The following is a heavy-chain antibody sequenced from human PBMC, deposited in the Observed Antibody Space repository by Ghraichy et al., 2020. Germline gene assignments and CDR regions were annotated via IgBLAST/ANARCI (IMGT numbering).Heavy chain of an antibody. CDR2: TYYRSKWYN. J-gene: IGHJ2*01. Sequence: SQTLSLTCAISGDSVSSNSAAWNWIRQSPSRGLEWLGRTYYRSKWYNDYAVSVKSRITINPDTSKNQFSLQLNSVTPEDTAVYYCARDQGPGPSWHWYFDLWGRGTLVTVSS. CDR3: ARDQGPGPSWHWYFDL. D-gene: IGHD7-27*01. V-gene: IGHV6-1*01. CDR1: GDSVSSNSAA.